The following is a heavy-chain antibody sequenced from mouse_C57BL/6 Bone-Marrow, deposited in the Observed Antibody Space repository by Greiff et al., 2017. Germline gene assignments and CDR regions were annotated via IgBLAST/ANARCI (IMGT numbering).Heavy chain of an antibody. D-gene: IGHD2-3*01. CDR1: GYTFTSYW. CDR2: IDPSGSYT. J-gene: IGHJ3*01. Sequence: QVQLKQPGAELVMPGASVKLSCKASGYTFTSYWMHWVKQRPGQGLEWIGEIDPSGSYTNYNQKFKGKSTLTVDKSSSTAYMQLSSLTSEDSAVYYCARRGGWFLWFAYWGQGTLVTVAA. CDR3: ARRGGWFLWFAY. V-gene: IGHV1-69*01.